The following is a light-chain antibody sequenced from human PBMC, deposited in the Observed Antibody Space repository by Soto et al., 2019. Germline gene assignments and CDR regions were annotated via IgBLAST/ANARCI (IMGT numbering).Light chain of an antibody. CDR1: QSVSSN. Sequence: EIVMTQSPATLSVSPGERATLSCRASQSVSSNVAWYQQRPGQAPRLLIYGASTRATDIPDRFTGSGSGTEFTLTINSLQAEDCAVYYCQQYYNWPRTFGQGTRLEIK. J-gene: IGKJ5*01. CDR2: GAS. V-gene: IGKV3-15*01. CDR3: QQYYNWPRT.